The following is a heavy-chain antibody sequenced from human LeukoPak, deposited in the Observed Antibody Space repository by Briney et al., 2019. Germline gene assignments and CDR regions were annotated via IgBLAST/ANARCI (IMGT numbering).Heavy chain of an antibody. CDR3: ARDVVVTARNWFDP. CDR1: GGSVSSSY. V-gene: IGHV4-59*02. J-gene: IGHJ5*02. CDR2: IYYSGST. Sequence: PSETLSLTCTVSGGSVSSSYWSWIRQPPGKGLEYIGYIYYSGSTNYNPSLKSRVTISVDTSKNQFSLKLSSVTAADTAVYYCARDVVVTARNWFDPWGQGTLVTVSS. D-gene: IGHD2-21*02.